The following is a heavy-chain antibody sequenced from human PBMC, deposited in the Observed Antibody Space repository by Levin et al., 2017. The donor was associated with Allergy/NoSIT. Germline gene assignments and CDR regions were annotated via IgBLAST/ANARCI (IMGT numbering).Heavy chain of an antibody. CDR2: ISAYNGNT. V-gene: IGHV1-18*01. CDR3: AREQWLVKNWFDP. J-gene: IGHJ5*02. CDR1: GYTFTSYG. D-gene: IGHD6-19*01. Sequence: GESLKISCKASGYTFTSYGISWVRQAPGQGLEWMGWISAYNGNTNYEQKLQGRVTMTTDTSTSTAYMELRSLRSDDTAVYYCAREQWLVKNWFDPWGQGTLVTVSS.